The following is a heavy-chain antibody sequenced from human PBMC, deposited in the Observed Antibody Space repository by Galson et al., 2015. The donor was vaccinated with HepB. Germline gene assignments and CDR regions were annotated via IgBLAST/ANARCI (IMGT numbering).Heavy chain of an antibody. CDR2: FNPSGGST. CDR1: GYTFTSYY. CDR3: ARGRIMITFGGVMEGYYFDY. D-gene: IGHD3-16*01. J-gene: IGHJ4*02. V-gene: IGHV1-46*01. Sequence: SVKVSCKASGYTFTSYYMHWVRQAPGQGLEWMGIFNPSGGSTSYAQKFQGRVTMTRDTSTSTVYMELSSLRSEDTAVYYCARGRIMITFGGVMEGYYFDYWGQGTLVTVSS.